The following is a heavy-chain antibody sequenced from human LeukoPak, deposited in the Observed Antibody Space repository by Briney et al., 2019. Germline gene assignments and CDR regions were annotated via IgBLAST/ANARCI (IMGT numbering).Heavy chain of an antibody. CDR2: ISYDRSSK. D-gene: IGHD6-19*01. CDR3: SSLGLAVAPNWVDP. CDR1: GFTFSSYG. J-gene: IGHJ5*02. V-gene: IGHV3-30*03. Sequence: PGGSLRLSCAASGFTFSSYGIHWVRQAPGKGLEWVAAISYDRSSKYYADSMKGRFTISRDNFKNTLYLQMNSLKPEDTAVYYCSSLGLAVAPNWVDPWGQGTLVTVSS.